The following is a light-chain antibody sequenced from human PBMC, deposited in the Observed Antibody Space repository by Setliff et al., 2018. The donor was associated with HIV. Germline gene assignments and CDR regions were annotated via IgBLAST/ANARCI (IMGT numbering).Light chain of an antibody. Sequence: SALTQPRSVSGSPGQSVTISCTGTSSDVGGYNFVSWYQQHPGKAPKFIIYDVNKRPSGAPDRFSGSKSGNAASLTISGLQPEDEADYYCCSYAGSFIYVFGTGTKVTVL. CDR2: DVN. CDR1: SSDVGGYNF. V-gene: IGLV2-11*01. J-gene: IGLJ1*01. CDR3: CSYAGSFIYV.